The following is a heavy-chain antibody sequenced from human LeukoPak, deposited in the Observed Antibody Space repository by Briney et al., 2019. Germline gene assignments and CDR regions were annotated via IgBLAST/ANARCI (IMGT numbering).Heavy chain of an antibody. CDR2: IFPSGGEI. CDR1: GFTFSTFA. J-gene: IGHJ4*02. V-gene: IGHV3-23*01. CDR3: AKDGTSYYYIYY. Sequence: PGGSLRLSCAASGFTFSTFAMIWVRQPPGKGLEWVSSIFPSGGEIHYADSVRGRFTISRDNSKSTLSLQMNSLRGDDTAVYYCAKDGTSYYYIYYWGQGTLVTVSS. D-gene: IGHD2/OR15-2a*01.